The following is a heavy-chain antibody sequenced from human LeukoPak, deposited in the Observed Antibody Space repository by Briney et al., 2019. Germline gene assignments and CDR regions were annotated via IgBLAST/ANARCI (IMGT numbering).Heavy chain of an antibody. J-gene: IGHJ5*02. Sequence: PSETLSLTCAVYGGSFSGYYWSWIRQPPGKGLEWIGEINHSGSTNYNPSLKSRVTISVDTSKNQFSLKLSSVTAADTAVYYCARGWRYASYTNSSRWFDPWGQGTLVTVSS. CDR2: INHSGST. D-gene: IGHD6-6*01. CDR1: GGSFSGYY. V-gene: IGHV4-34*01. CDR3: ARGWRYASYTNSSRWFDP.